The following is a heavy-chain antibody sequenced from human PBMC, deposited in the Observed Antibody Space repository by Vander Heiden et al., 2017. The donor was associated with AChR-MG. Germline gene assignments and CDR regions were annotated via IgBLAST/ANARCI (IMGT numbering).Heavy chain of an antibody. J-gene: IGHJ4*02. D-gene: IGHD3-9*01. CDR3: ARSGSYDVLTGYYSAYYFDS. Sequence: QVQLVESGGGVVQPGWSLRPSCAASGFPLRNSALHWVRQAPGKGLGWVESILYDESNKFYAESVKGRFTISRDNSLSTLHLQMNSLRAEDTAVYYCARSGSYDVLTGYYSAYYFDSWGQGILVTVSS. CDR2: ILYDESNK. CDR1: GFPLRNSA. V-gene: IGHV3-30-3*01.